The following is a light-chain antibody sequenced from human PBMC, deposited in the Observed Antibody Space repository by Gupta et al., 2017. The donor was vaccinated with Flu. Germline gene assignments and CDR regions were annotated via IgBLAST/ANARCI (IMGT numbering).Light chain of an antibody. V-gene: IGKV3-20*01. CDR3: QKYVTAPLT. CDR2: GLS. CDR1: QIVGANF. J-gene: IGKJ4*01. Sequence: DIMLTQSAATMSLSPGERATLSCRASQIVGANFVSWCQQKPGHAPRSCIFGLSSRATDSPDRVRGGGSGTEFTLTTRRVERVDLAVYYCQKYVTAPLTFGGGTKVEI.